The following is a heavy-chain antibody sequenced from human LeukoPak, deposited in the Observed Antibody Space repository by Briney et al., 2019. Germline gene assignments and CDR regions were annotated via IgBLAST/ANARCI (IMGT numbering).Heavy chain of an antibody. V-gene: IGHV3-33*01. J-gene: IGHJ4*02. Sequence: GGSLRLSCAASGFDFSSYGMHWVRQAPGKGLEWVALIWYEGSNEYYADSVKGRFTISRDNSMYSLYLQMNSVTVEDTAVYFCARARESRPPHYFDYWGQGTLVIVPS. CDR2: IWYEGSNE. D-gene: IGHD1-26*01. CDR1: GFDFSSYG. CDR3: ARARESRPPHYFDY.